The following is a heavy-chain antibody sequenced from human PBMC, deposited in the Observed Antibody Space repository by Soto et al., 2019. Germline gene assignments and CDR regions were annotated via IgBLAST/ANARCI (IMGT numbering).Heavy chain of an antibody. CDR2: IYYSGST. CDR1: GGSISSYY. V-gene: IGHV4-59*01. J-gene: IGHJ6*04. CDR3: ARGPPLSGWNV. Sequence: SETLSLTCTVSGGSISSYYWSWIWQPPGKGLEWIGYIYYSGSTNYNPSLKSRVTISVDTSKNQFSLKLSSVTAADTAVYYCARGPPLSGWNVWGKGTTVTVSS. D-gene: IGHD2-15*01.